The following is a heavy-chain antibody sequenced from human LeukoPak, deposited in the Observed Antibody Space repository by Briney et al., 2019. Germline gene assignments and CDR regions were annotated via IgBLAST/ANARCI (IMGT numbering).Heavy chain of an antibody. Sequence: GGSLRLSCAASGFTFSSHWMSWVRQAPGKGLEWVANIKQDGSENYYVDSVKGRFTISGDNAKNSLYLQMNSLRAADTAVYYCAKDRTRYDYWGQGTLVTVSS. D-gene: IGHD3/OR15-3a*01. J-gene: IGHJ4*02. CDR3: AKDRTRYDY. V-gene: IGHV3-7*01. CDR2: IKQDGSEN. CDR1: GFTFSSHW.